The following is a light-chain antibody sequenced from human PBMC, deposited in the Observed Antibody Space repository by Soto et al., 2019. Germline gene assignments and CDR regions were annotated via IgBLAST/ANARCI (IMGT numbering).Light chain of an antibody. CDR2: EVS. J-gene: IGLJ1*01. Sequence: QSVLTQPASVSGSPGQSITISCTGTSNDVGGYNYVSWYQQYPGKAPRLMLYEVSIRPSGIPNRFSGSKSGNTASLTISGLQAEDEADYYCSSYTSSILYVFGSGTKVTVL. CDR3: SSYTSSILYV. V-gene: IGLV2-14*01. CDR1: SNDVGGYNY.